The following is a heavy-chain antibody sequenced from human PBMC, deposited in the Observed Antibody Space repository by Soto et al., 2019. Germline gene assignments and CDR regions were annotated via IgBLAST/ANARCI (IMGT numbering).Heavy chain of an antibody. CDR3: VRLIGNSWLDS. CDR2: TYYRSKWYY. CDR1: LDSVSSHPAT. Sequence: SQTFSLNCALSLDSVSSHPATLDCIRQSKSRDLEWLGRTYYRSKWYYDYALSVKSRITINPDTSNNQLSLQLNSVTPDDTAVYYCVRLIGNSWLDSWGQGTLVTVSS. D-gene: IGHD3-16*01. J-gene: IGHJ5*01. V-gene: IGHV6-1*01.